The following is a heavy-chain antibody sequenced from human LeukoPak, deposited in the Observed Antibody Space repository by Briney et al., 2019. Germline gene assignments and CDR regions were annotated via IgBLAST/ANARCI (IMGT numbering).Heavy chain of an antibody. CDR3: ARRAQYYHSSGYDTFDY. D-gene: IGHD3-22*01. Sequence: SETLSLTCTVSGGSISSSSYYWGWIRQPPGKGLEWIGSIYYSGSTYYNPSLKSRVTISVDTSKNQFSLKLSSVTAADTAVYYCARRAQYYHSSGYDTFDYWGQGTLVTVSS. V-gene: IGHV4-39*01. CDR1: GGSISSSSYY. CDR2: IYYSGST. J-gene: IGHJ4*02.